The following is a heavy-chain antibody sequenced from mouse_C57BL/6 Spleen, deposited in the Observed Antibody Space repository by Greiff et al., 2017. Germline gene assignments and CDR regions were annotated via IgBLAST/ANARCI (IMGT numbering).Heavy chain of an antibody. CDR2: INPSSGYT. J-gene: IGHJ2*01. CDR1: GYTFTSYW. V-gene: IGHV1-7*01. D-gene: IGHD1-1*01. CDR3: ATSYGSEGYYFDY. Sequence: VQLQQSGAELAKPGASVKLSCKASGYTFTSYWMHWVKQRPGQGLEWIGYINPSSGYTKYNQKFKDKATLTADKSSSTAYMQLSSLTYEDSAVYYGATSYGSEGYYFDYWGQGTTLTVSS.